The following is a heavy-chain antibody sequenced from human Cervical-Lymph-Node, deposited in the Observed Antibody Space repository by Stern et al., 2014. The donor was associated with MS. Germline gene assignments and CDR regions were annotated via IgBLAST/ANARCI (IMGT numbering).Heavy chain of an antibody. CDR1: GFTFSLYD. CDR2: ISYDGDNK. J-gene: IGHJ5*02. D-gene: IGHD3-22*01. Sequence: VQLVESGGGVVKPGRSLRLSCAASGFTFSLYDMHWVRQAPGKGLEWVAAISYDGDNKFYTDSVTGRFTISRDPSKSTPYLELNSLRPEDTAIYYCAKGPRIYDSGGYLDAWGQGTLVTVSS. V-gene: IGHV3-30*18. CDR3: AKGPRIYDSGGYLDA.